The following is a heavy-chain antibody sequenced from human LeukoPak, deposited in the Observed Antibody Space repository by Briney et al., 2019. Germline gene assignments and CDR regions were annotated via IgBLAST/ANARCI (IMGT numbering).Heavy chain of an antibody. CDR2: IYSGGGT. CDR1: GFTVSSNY. V-gene: IGHV3-53*01. D-gene: IGHD1-14*01. J-gene: IGHJ4*02. Sequence: GGSLRLSCAISGFTVSSNYMNWVRQAPGQGLEWVSVIYSGGGTYYADSVKGRFTISRDNSKNTLYLQMNSLRAEDTAVYYCATLRPEGLYWGQGTLVTVSS. CDR3: ATLRPEGLY.